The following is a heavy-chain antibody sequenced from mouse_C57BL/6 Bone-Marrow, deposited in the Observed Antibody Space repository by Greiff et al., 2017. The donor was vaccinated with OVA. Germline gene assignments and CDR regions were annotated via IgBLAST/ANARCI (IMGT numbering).Heavy chain of an antibody. V-gene: IGHV1-54*01. CDR2: INPGSGGT. D-gene: IGHD2-3*01. CDR3: ARGRDGYYRFGY. J-gene: IGHJ3*01. Sequence: VQLQQSGAELVRPGTSVKVSCKASGYAFTNYLIEWVKQRPGQGLEWIGVINPGSGGTNYNEKFKGKATLTADKSSSTAYMQLGSLTSEDSAVYFCARGRDGYYRFGYWGQGTLVTVSA. CDR1: GYAFTNYL.